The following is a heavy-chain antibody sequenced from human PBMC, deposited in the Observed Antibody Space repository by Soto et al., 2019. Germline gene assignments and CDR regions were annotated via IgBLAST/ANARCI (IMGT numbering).Heavy chain of an antibody. J-gene: IGHJ5*02. V-gene: IGHV3-23*01. Sequence: GGSLRLSCAASGFIFENFGMSWVRQAPGKGLEWISSISGSGFKKYYADSVKGRFTISRDNSKSTAYLELNNLSAEDTAVYHCAKNQGVELVPLATVDWFDPWGQGSVVTVSS. CDR1: GFIFENFG. CDR2: ISGSGFKK. D-gene: IGHD1-26*01. CDR3: AKNQGVELVPLATVDWFDP.